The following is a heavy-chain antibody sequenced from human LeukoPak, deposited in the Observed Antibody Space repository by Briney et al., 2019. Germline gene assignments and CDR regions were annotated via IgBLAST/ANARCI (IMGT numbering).Heavy chain of an antibody. CDR1: GYTFTSYG. Sequence: ASVKVSCKASGYTFTSYGISWVRQAPGQGLEWMGWISAYNGNTNYAQKLQGRVTMTTDTPTSTAYMELRSLRSDDTAVYYCARDTKGDITIFGVVIGDTYYYGMDVWGQGTTVTVSS. D-gene: IGHD3-3*01. J-gene: IGHJ6*02. CDR2: ISAYNGNT. V-gene: IGHV1-18*01. CDR3: ARDTKGDITIFGVVIGDTYYYGMDV.